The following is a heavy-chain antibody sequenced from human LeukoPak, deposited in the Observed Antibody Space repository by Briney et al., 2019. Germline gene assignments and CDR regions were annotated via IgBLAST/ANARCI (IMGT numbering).Heavy chain of an antibody. V-gene: IGHV3-74*01. CDR1: GFTFSIYW. J-gene: IGHJ4*02. CDR3: ARDLDFWSGYYDY. D-gene: IGHD3-3*01. Sequence: GGSLRLSCAASGFTFSIYWMHWVRQTPGKGLVWVSRINSDGSSTSYADSVKGRFTISRDNAKNTLYLQMNSLRAEDTAVYYCARDLDFWSGYYDYWGQGTLVTVSS. CDR2: INSDGSST.